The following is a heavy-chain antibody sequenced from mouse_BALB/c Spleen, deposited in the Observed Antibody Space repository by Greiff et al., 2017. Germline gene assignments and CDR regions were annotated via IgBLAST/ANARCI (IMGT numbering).Heavy chain of an antibody. CDR1: GFDFSRYW. Sequence: EVKLMESGGGLVQPGGSLKLSCAASGFDFSRYWMSWVRQAPGKGLEWIGEINPDSSTINYTPSLKDKFIISRDNAKNTLYLQMSKVRSEDTALYYCARRAYYGNYVGYWGQGTTLTVSS. D-gene: IGHD2-10*01. J-gene: IGHJ2*01. CDR3: ARRAYYGNYVGY. V-gene: IGHV4-1*02. CDR2: INPDSSTI.